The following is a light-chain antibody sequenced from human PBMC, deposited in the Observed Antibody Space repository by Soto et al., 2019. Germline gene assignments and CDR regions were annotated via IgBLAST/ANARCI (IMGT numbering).Light chain of an antibody. Sequence: EIGLTQSPGTLSLSPGERAALSCRASQSVSSGFLAWYQQKPGQAPRLLIYAASARATGSPDRFSGSGSGTDFTLTVSRLAPEDFAVYYCQQYHNSPRTFGQGTKVEIK. CDR1: QSVSSGF. V-gene: IGKV3-20*01. J-gene: IGKJ4*01. CDR3: QQYHNSPRT. CDR2: AAS.